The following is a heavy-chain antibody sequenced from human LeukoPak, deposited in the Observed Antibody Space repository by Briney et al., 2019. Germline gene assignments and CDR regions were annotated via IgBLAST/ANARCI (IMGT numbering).Heavy chain of an antibody. Sequence: GASVKVSCKASGYTFTGAYLHWVRQAPGQGLEWMGWINPNSGGTQFAQKFQGRVTMTRDTSISTAYMELDRLRSDDTAVYYGARVLFNSGYDFWGQGTLVTVSS. CDR1: GYTFTGAY. J-gene: IGHJ4*02. V-gene: IGHV1-2*02. CDR3: ARVLFNSGYDF. D-gene: IGHD2-21*01. CDR2: INPNSGGT.